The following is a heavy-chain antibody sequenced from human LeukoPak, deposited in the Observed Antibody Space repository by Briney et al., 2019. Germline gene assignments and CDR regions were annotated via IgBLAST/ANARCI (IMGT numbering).Heavy chain of an antibody. Sequence: SETLSLTCTVSGGSISSYYWSWIRQPPGKGLEWIGYIYTRGSTNYNPSLKSRVTISVDMSKNQFSLKLSSVTAADTAVYYCARFVVVGATTAFDIWGQGTMVTVSS. CDR3: ARFVVVGATTAFDI. J-gene: IGHJ3*02. CDR1: GGSISSYY. D-gene: IGHD1-26*01. CDR2: IYTRGST. V-gene: IGHV4-4*09.